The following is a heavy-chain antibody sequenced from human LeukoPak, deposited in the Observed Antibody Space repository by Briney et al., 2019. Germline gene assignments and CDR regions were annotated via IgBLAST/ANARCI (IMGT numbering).Heavy chain of an antibody. CDR2: ISSSSSYI. CDR1: GFTFSSYS. V-gene: IGHV3-21*01. D-gene: IGHD6-19*01. CDR3: ARDPVGVRYSSGPGAKFDY. J-gene: IGHJ4*02. Sequence: GGSLRLSCAASGFTFSSYSMNWVRQAPGKGLEWVSSISSSSSYIYYADSVKGRFTISRDNAKNSLYLQMNSLRAKDTAVYYCARDPVGVRYSSGPGAKFDYWGQGTLVTVSS.